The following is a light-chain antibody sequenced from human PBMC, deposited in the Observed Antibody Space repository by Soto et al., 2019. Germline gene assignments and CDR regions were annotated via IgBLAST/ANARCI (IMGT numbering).Light chain of an antibody. J-gene: IGLJ1*01. Sequence: QSAPTQPASVSGSPGQSITISCTGTSSDVGGYNYVAWYQQHPDKAPKLMIYEVTNRPSGVSNRFSGSKSGNTASLTISGLQAEDEADYYCSSYTSSNTGVFGTGTKVTVL. V-gene: IGLV2-14*01. CDR3: SSYTSSNTGV. CDR2: EVT. CDR1: SSDVGGYNY.